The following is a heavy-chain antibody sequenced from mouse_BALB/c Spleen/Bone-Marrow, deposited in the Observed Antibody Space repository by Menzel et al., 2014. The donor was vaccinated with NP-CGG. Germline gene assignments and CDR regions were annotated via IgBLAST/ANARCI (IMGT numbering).Heavy chain of an antibody. CDR2: IYPYNGGT. J-gene: IGHJ3*01. CDR3: ARATTAGFAY. D-gene: IGHD1-2*01. CDR1: GYTFTDYN. Sequence: VQLQQSGPELVKPGASVKISCKASGYTFTDYNMHWVKQSHGKSLEWIGYIYPYNGGTGYNQKFKSKATLTVDNSSSTAYMELRRLTSEDSAVYYCARATTAGFAYWGQGTLVTVSA. V-gene: IGHV1S29*02.